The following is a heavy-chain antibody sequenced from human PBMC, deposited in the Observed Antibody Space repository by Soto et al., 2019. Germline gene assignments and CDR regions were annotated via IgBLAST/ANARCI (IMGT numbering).Heavy chain of an antibody. J-gene: IGHJ4*02. D-gene: IGHD6-13*01. CDR1: GYTFTSYD. CDR2: MNPNSGNT. V-gene: IGHV1-8*01. CDR3: ARVVNYSRKTALGY. Sequence: GSVRVSCKASGYTFTSYDINWVRQATGQGLERMGWMNPNSGNTGYAQKFQGRVTMARNTSISTAYMELSSLRSEDTAVYYCARVVNYSRKTALGYWGQGTLVTVSS.